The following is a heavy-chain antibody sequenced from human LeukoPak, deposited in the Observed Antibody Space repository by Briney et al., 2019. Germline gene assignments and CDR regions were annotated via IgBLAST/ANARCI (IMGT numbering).Heavy chain of an antibody. CDR1: GGSISSYY. D-gene: IGHD5-24*01. CDR2: IYTSGST. J-gene: IGHJ3*02. CDR3: ARSNRGMATIRDAFDI. V-gene: IGHV4-4*07. Sequence: SETLSLTCTVSGGSISSYYWSWIRQPAGKGLEWIGRIYTSGSTNYNPSLKSRVTMSVDTSKNQFSLKLSSVTAADTAVYYCARSNRGMATIRDAFDIWGQGTMVTVSS.